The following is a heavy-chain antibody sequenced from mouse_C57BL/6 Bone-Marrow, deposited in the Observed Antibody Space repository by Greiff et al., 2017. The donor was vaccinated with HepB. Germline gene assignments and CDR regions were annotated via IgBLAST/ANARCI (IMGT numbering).Heavy chain of an antibody. V-gene: IGHV1-39*01. Sequence: EVQRVESGPELVKPGASVKISCKASGYSFTDYNMNWVKQSNGKSLEWIGVINPNYGTTSYNQKFKGKATLTVDQSSSTAYMQLNSLTSEDSAVDYCARSGYGDYDGGDYAMDYWGQGTSVTVSS. CDR3: ARSGYGDYDGGDYAMDY. J-gene: IGHJ4*01. CDR2: INPNYGTT. CDR1: GYSFTDYN. D-gene: IGHD2-4*01.